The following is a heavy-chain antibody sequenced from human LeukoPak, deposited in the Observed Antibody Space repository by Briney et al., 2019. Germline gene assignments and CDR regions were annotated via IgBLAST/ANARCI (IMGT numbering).Heavy chain of an antibody. CDR1: GGTFSSYA. Sequence: SVKVSCKASGGTFSSYAISWVRQAPGQGLERMGGIIPIFGTANYAQKFQGRVTITADKSTSTAYMELSSLRSEDTAVYYCARDVREPHYYGSGSYYNTLYYYYYGMDVWGKGTTVTVSS. CDR3: ARDVREPHYYGSGSYYNTLYYYYYGMDV. V-gene: IGHV1-69*06. D-gene: IGHD3-10*01. J-gene: IGHJ6*04. CDR2: IIPIFGTA.